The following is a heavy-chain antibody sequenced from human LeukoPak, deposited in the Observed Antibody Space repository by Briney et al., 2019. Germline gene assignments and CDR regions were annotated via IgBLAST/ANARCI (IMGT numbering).Heavy chain of an antibody. D-gene: IGHD2-15*01. Sequence: SETLSLTCTVSGGSISSSSYYWGWIRQPPGKGLESIGNIYYTGSTNYNPSLKSRVTISADTSKNQFSLKLRFVTAADTAVYYCARYPGSAEYRHYYYMDVWGKGTTVTVSS. CDR1: GGSISSSSYY. V-gene: IGHV4-61*05. CDR3: ARYPGSAEYRHYYYMDV. J-gene: IGHJ6*03. CDR2: IYYTGST.